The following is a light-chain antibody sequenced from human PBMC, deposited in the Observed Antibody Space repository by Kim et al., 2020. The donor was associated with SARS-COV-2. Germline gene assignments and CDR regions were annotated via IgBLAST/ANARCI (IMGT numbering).Light chain of an antibody. V-gene: IGLV3-19*01. Sequence: VALGQTVRITCQGDSLRSYYASWYQQKPGQAPVLVIYGKNNRPSGIPDRFSGSSSGNTASLTITGAQAEDEADYYCNSRDSSGNLYVFGTGTKVTVL. CDR2: GKN. CDR1: SLRSYY. CDR3: NSRDSSGNLYV. J-gene: IGLJ1*01.